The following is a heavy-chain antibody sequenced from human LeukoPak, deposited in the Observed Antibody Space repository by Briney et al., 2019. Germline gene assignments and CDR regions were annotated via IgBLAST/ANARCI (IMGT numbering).Heavy chain of an antibody. D-gene: IGHD3-22*01. V-gene: IGHV3-30-3*01. CDR1: GFTFSNYA. CDR3: AKVGSRDLDDYYDRRMDY. J-gene: IGHJ4*02. CDR2: ISYDGINK. Sequence: GGSLRLSCAAFGFTFSNYAMHWVRQAPGKGLEWVAVISYDGINKYYADSVKGRFTISRDNSKNTLYLQMNSLRAEDTAVYYCAKVGSRDLDDYYDRRMDYWGQGTLVTVSS.